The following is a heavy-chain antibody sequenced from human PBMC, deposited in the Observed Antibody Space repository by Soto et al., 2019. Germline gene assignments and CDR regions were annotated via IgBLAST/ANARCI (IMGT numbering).Heavy chain of an antibody. CDR3: ARRGSGSYYDY. J-gene: IGHJ4*02. CDR2: ISGSGGST. Sequence: EVQLLESGGGLVQPGGSLRLSCAASGFTFSSYAMRWVRQAPGKGLEWVSAISGSGGSTYYADSVKGRFTISRDNSKNTLYRQMNSLRAEDTAVYYCARRGSGSYYDYWGQGTLVIVSS. CDR1: GFTFSSYA. V-gene: IGHV3-23*01. D-gene: IGHD1-26*01.